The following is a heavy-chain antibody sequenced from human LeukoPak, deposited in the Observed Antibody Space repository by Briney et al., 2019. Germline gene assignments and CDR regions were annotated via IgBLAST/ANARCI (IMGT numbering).Heavy chain of an antibody. V-gene: IGHV3-66*01. Sequence: GGSLRLSCAASGFTVSGNYMSWVRQAPGKGLEWVSIIYSGDSTSYADSVKGRFYISRDNYKNTLYLQMNSLRAEDTAVYYCARVFWEKDGFIGAFDISGQGTMVTVSS. D-gene: IGHD3-3*01. CDR3: ARVFWEKDGFIGAFDI. CDR1: GFTVSGNY. J-gene: IGHJ3*02. CDR2: IYSGDST.